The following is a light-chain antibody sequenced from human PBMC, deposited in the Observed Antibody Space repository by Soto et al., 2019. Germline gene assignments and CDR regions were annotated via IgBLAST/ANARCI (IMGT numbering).Light chain of an antibody. Sequence: QSALTQPPSVSGSPGQSVTHSCTGTSSDIGSVSWYQQPPGTAPKLMIYEVNNRPSGVPDRFSGSKSGNTASLTISGLQADDEADYYCSSYRNGRVFGGGTKLTVL. V-gene: IGLV2-18*02. CDR3: SSYRNGRV. CDR2: EVN. CDR1: SSDIGS. J-gene: IGLJ3*02.